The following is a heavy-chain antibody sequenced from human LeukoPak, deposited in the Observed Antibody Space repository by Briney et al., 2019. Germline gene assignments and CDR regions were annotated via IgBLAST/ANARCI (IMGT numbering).Heavy chain of an antibody. J-gene: IGHJ4*02. D-gene: IGHD3-22*01. V-gene: IGHV3-7*03. CDR1: GFTFSRYW. CDR3: ARDKGDYDTSGSLFVF. Sequence: PGGSLRLSYAASGFTFSRYWMSWVRQVPRKGLEWVANIKQDGGEIYYVDSVKGRFTISRDNAKSSLYLQMNSLRAGDTAVYYCARDKGDYDTSGSLFVFGGQGTLVTVSS. CDR2: IKQDGGEI.